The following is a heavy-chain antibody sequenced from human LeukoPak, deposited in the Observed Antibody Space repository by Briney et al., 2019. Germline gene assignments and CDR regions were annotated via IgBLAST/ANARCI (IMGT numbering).Heavy chain of an antibody. CDR1: GYTFTSYY. CDR3: ARDSGSSSHFDY. Sequence: ASVKVSCKASGYTFTSYYMHWVRQAPGQGLEWMGMINPSGSSTDYAQTFQGRVTMTRDTSTSTVYMELSSLRSEDTAVYYCARDSGSSSHFDYWGQGTLVTVSS. V-gene: IGHV1-46*01. CDR2: INPSGSST. J-gene: IGHJ4*02. D-gene: IGHD6-6*01.